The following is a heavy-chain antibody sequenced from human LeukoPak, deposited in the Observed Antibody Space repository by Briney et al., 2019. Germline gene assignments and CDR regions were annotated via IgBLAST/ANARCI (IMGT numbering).Heavy chain of an antibody. V-gene: IGHV3-64*01. J-gene: IGHJ4*02. CDR1: GFTFSSYA. CDR3: ARGWLGFDY. CDR2: ISSNGGST. Sequence: GGSLRLSCAASGFTFSSYAMHWVRQAPGKGLEYASAISSNGGSTYYANSVKGRFTISRDNSKNTLYLQMGSLRAEDMAVYYCARGWLGFDYWGQGTLVTVSS. D-gene: IGHD6-19*01.